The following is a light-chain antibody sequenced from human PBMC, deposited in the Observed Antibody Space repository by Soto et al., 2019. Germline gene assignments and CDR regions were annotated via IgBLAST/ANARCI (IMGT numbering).Light chain of an antibody. CDR2: GAS. Sequence: EIVLTQSPGTLSLSPGERATLSCRASQSVSSSYLAWYQQKPGQAPRLLIYGASSRATGIPDRFSGSGSGTDFTLTISRLEPEDFAVYYCQQYGSSPQTCGQGPGLEIK. V-gene: IGKV3-20*01. J-gene: IGKJ5*01. CDR1: QSVSSSY. CDR3: QQYGSSPQT.